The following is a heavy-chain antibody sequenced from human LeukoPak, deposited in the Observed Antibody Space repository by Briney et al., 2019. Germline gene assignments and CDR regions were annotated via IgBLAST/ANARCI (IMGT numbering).Heavy chain of an antibody. CDR3: ARGGCSSTSCPNDY. J-gene: IGHJ4*02. CDR1: GYTFTYYY. D-gene: IGHD2-2*01. CDR2: INPNSGGT. V-gene: IGHV1-2*02. Sequence: ASVKVSCKASGYTFTYYYMHWVRQAPGQGLEWMGWINPNSGGTNYAQKFQGRVTMTRDTSITTAYMELSGLRSDDTAVYYCARGGCSSTSCPNDYWGQGTLVTVSS.